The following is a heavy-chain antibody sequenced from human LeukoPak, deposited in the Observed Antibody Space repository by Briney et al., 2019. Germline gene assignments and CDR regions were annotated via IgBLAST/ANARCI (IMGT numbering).Heavy chain of an antibody. CDR1: GGSFSGYY. D-gene: IGHD3-10*01. Sequence: SETLSLTCAVYGGSFSGYYWSWIRQPPGKGLEWIGEINHSGSTNYNPSLKSRVTISVDTSKNQFSLKLSSVTAADTAVYYCARGPYGSGSTYGYYFDYWGQGTLVTVSS. J-gene: IGHJ4*02. CDR2: INHSGST. V-gene: IGHV4-34*01. CDR3: ARGPYGSGSTYGYYFDY.